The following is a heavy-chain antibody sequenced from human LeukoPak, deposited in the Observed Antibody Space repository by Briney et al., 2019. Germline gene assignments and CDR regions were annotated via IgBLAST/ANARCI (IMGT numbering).Heavy chain of an antibody. D-gene: IGHD3-10*01. CDR1: GYTFTDYY. J-gene: IGHJ4*02. CDR3: ARDLLIRGVTPLGY. Sequence: ASVKVSCKASGYTFTDYYMHWVRQAPGQGLEWMGWINPNSGGTNYAQKFQGRVTMTTDTSTSTAYMELRSLRSDDTAVYYCARDLLIRGVTPLGYWGQGTLVTVSS. CDR2: INPNSGGT. V-gene: IGHV1-2*02.